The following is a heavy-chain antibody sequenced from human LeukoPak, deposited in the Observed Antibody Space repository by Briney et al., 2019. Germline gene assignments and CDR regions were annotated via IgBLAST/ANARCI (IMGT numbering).Heavy chain of an antibody. CDR3: ARGGSSSWYLDY. J-gene: IGHJ4*02. Sequence: GGSLRLSCAASGFTVSSNYMSWVRQAPGKGLEWVSVIYSGGSTYYADSVKGRFTISRDNSKNTLYLRMNSLRAEDTAVYYCARGGSSSWYLDYWGQGTLVTVSS. V-gene: IGHV3-53*01. CDR2: IYSGGST. CDR1: GFTVSSNY. D-gene: IGHD6-13*01.